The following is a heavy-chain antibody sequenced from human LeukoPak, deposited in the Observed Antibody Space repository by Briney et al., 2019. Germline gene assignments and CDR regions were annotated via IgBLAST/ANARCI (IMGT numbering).Heavy chain of an antibody. CDR1: GGSISSSSYY. D-gene: IGHD6-13*01. CDR2: IYYSGST. J-gene: IGHJ5*02. CDR3: AYGIAAAGTSGWFDP. Sequence: SETLSLTCTVSGGSISSSSYYWGWIRQPPGKGLEWIGSIYYSGSTYYNPSLKSRVTISVDTSKNLFSLKLSSVTAADTAVYYCAYGIAAAGTSGWFDPWGQGTLVTVSS. V-gene: IGHV4-39*01.